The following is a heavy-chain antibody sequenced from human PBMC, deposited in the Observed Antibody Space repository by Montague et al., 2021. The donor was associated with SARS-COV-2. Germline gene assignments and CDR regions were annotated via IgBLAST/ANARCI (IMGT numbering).Heavy chain of an antibody. V-gene: IGHV4-4*08. Sequence: SETLSLTCTVSSDSINSYYWGWIRQPPGKRLEWLGCVYSSGTTNYSPSLNSRIAISVDTSKNQFSLRLDSVTAADTAIYYCATLTQSNGDFWGQGALVTVS. CDR2: VYSSGTT. CDR1: SDSINSYY. CDR3: ATLTQSNGDF. D-gene: IGHD4/OR15-4a*01. J-gene: IGHJ4*02.